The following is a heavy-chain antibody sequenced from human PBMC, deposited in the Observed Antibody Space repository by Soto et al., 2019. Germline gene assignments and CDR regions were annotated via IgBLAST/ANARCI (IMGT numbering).Heavy chain of an antibody. D-gene: IGHD6-19*01. V-gene: IGHV1-8*01. CDR3: AFRSSGWYGGAFDI. CDR2: MNPNSGNT. Sequence: GASVKVSCKASGYTFTSYDINWVRQATGQGLEWMGWMNPNSGNTGYAQKFQGRVTMTRNTSISTAYMELSSLRSEDTAVYYCAFRSSGWYGGAFDIWGQGTMVTVSS. CDR1: GYTFTSYD. J-gene: IGHJ3*02.